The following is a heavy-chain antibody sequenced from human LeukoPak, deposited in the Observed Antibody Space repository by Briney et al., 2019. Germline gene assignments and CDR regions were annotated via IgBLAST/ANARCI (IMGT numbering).Heavy chain of an antibody. CDR3: GKRKGSNHGEFDY. J-gene: IGHJ4*02. CDR1: GFTFSSYA. D-gene: IGHD6-13*01. CDR2: ISGSGGNT. Sequence: GGSLRLSCAASGFTFSSYAMSWVRQAPGTGLEWVSAISGSGGNTYYADSVKGRFTIFRDNSKNTLYLQMNSLRAEDTAVYHCGKRKGSNHGEFDYCGQGTLVTVSA. V-gene: IGHV3-23*01.